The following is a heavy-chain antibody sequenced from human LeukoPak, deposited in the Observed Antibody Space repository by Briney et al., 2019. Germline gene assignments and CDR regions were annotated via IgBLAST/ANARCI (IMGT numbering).Heavy chain of an antibody. CDR1: GYTFTGYY. CDR2: INPDSGGS. D-gene: IGHD2-2*01. J-gene: IGHJ3*02. CDR3: AKAHLAHAMHDSFDM. Sequence: GASVKVSCKASGYTFTGYYIHWVRQAPGQGLEWMGWINPDSGGSTYAQKFQGRVTMTRDTSINTAYMELSSLRSDDTAVYHCAKAHLAHAMHDSFDMWGQGTMVTVSS. V-gene: IGHV1-2*02.